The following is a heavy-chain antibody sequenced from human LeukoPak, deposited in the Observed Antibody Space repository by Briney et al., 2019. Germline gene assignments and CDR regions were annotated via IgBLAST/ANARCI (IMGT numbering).Heavy chain of an antibody. J-gene: IGHJ4*02. Sequence: PSETLSLTCTVSGDPISTSSDYKWTWIRQPPRKGLEWIGYIYYSGSTNYNPSLQSRVTISVDTSNNQFSLKLTSVTAADTAVYYCARECSAFDYWGQGTLVTVSS. CDR1: GDPISTSSDY. CDR2: IYYSGST. D-gene: IGHD2-15*01. V-gene: IGHV4-61*08. CDR3: ARECSAFDY.